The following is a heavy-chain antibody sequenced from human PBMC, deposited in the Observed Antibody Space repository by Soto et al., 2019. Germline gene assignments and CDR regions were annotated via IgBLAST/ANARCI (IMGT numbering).Heavy chain of an antibody. V-gene: IGHV3-21*01. J-gene: IGHJ4*01. D-gene: IGHD1-7*01. Sequence: GGSLRLSCAASGFTFSSYSMNWVRPAPGKGLEWVSSIRSSSSYIYYAESVKGRFTISRDNAKHSLYLQMNSLRDADRAGYYSARNPIITGTGVDYWGQGTLVTVSS. CDR1: GFTFSSYS. CDR3: ARNPIITGTGVDY. CDR2: IRSSSSYI.